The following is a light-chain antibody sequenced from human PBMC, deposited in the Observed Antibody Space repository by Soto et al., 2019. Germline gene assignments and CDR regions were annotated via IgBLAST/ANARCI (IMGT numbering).Light chain of an antibody. CDR3: SSYARSSPDV. CDR1: DSDVGGYNY. Sequence: QSALTQPASVSGSPGQSITISCTGSDSDVGGYNYVSWYQQHPGKAPKLIIYDVFNRPSGVSDRFSGSKSGNTASLTISGLLPEDEADYHCSSYARSSPDVFGPGTKLTVL. V-gene: IGLV2-14*03. J-gene: IGLJ1*01. CDR2: DVF.